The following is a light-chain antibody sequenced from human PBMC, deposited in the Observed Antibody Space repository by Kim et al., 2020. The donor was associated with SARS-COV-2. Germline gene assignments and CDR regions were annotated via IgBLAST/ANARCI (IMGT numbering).Light chain of an antibody. J-gene: IGLJ2*01. CDR3: SSYAGNNNLV. V-gene: IGLV2-8*01. Sequence: QSALTQPPSASGSPGQSVTISCTGTSSDVGNYNYVSWYQQHPGKAPKLMIYAVSKRPSGVPDRFSGSKSGNTASLTVSGLQAEDEADYYCSSYAGNNNLVFGGGTQLTVL. CDR1: SSDVGNYNY. CDR2: AVS.